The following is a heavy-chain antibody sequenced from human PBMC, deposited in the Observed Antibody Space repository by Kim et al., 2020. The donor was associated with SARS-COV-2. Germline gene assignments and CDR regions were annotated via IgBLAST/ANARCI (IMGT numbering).Heavy chain of an antibody. Sequence: SLKSRVTISVDTSKNQFSLKLSSVTAADTAVYYCARGPTPAHYYYYGMDVWGQGTTVTVSS. CDR3: ARGPTPAHYYYYGMDV. V-gene: IGHV4-34*01. J-gene: IGHJ6*02.